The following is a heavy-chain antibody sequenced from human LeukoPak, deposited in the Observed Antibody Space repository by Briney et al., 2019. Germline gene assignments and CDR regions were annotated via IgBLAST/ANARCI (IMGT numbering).Heavy chain of an antibody. D-gene: IGHD3-10*01. CDR1: GFSLSTTGVG. J-gene: IGHJ4*02. Sequence: ESGPTLANPTQPLTLTCTFSGFSLSTTGVGVGWIRQPPGKALEWHAVIYRDNDRRYSPSLKCRLTVTKDTSRNQVVVTLTNMDPVDTAKYYCAHRRYRSGSWYFGDLDYWGQGILVTVSS. V-gene: IGHV2-5*02. CDR2: IYRDNDR. CDR3: AHRRYRSGSWYFGDLDY.